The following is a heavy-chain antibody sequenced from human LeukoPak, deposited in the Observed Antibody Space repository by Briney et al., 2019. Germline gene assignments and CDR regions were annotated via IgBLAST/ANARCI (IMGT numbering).Heavy chain of an antibody. V-gene: IGHV3-23*01. CDR3: AKGGRWGYYDSGH. CDR1: FRKDA. CDR2: ISGSGSTT. D-gene: IGHD3-16*01. Sequence: FRKDARTRGWPDQEKKMEWVSGISGSGSTTYYADSVKGRFTISRDNSKNTLYLQMNSLRVEDTAIYYCAKGGRWGYYDSGHWGQGTMVTVSS. J-gene: IGHJ3*01.